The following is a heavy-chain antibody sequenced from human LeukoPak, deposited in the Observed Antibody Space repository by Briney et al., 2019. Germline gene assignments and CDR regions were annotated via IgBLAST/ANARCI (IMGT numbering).Heavy chain of an antibody. CDR3: VKDRGGSPFYGMDV. CDR1: GFTFSSYA. CDR2: ISGSGGAGI. V-gene: IGHV3-23*01. Sequence: GGSLRLSCAGSGFTFSSYAMSWVRQAPGKGLEWVSTISGSGGAGICYADPVKGRFTVSRDNSRNTLYLPMNSLRAEDTAVYYCVKDRGGSPFYGMDVWGQGTTVTVSS. J-gene: IGHJ6*02. D-gene: IGHD1-26*01.